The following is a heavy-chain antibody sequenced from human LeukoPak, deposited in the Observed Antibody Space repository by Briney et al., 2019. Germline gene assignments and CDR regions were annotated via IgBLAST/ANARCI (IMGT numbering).Heavy chain of an antibody. CDR2: IYYSGST. Sequence: SETLSLTCTVSGGSISSYYWSWIRQPPGKGLEWIGYIYYSGSTNYNPSLKSRVTISVDTSKNQFSLKLSFVTAADTAVYYCARRAGYSYGHEYYYYGMDVWGQGTTVTVSS. V-gene: IGHV4-59*01. D-gene: IGHD5-18*01. CDR3: ARRAGYSYGHEYYYYGMDV. CDR1: GGSISSYY. J-gene: IGHJ6*02.